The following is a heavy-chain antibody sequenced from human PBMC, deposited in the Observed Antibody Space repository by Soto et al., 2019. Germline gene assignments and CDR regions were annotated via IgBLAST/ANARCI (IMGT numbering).Heavy chain of an antibody. CDR1: GYTFTSYY. J-gene: IGHJ3*02. V-gene: IGHV1-46*01. Sequence: ASVKVSCKASGYTFTSYYMHWVRQAPGQGLEWMGIINPSGGSTSYAQKFQGRVTMTRDTSTSTVYMELSSLRSEDTAVYYCARALNQWLATRTWAVDIWGQGTMVTVSS. CDR3: ARALNQWLATRTWAVDI. D-gene: IGHD6-19*01. CDR2: INPSGGST.